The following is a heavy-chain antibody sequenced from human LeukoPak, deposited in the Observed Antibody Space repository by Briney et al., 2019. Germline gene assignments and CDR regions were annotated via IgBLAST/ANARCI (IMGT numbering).Heavy chain of an antibody. D-gene: IGHD2-2*01. CDR1: GVTFSSYG. CDR3: ARGRYSSRSGGYYFDI. J-gene: IGHJ4*02. Sequence: GGSLRLSCAASGVTFSSYGMSWVRQAPGKGLEWVANIKKDGIEKYYVESVKGRFTISRDNAKNSLSLQMNSLRAEDTAVYYCARGRYSSRSGGYYFDIWGQGTLVTVSS. V-gene: IGHV3-7*01. CDR2: IKKDGIEK.